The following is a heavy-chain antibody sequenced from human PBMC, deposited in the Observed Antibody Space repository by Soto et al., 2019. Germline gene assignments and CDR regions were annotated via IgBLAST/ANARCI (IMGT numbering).Heavy chain of an antibody. CDR3: ASAWGMPGDAAMEAFDY. Sequence: QVQLVESGGGVVQPGRSLRLSCAASGFTFSSYGMHWVRQAPGKGLEWVAVISYEGSKRFYADSVKGRYTISRDNSKNTLYLQINSLRTEDTAVYYCASAWGMPGDAAMEAFDYWGQGTLVTVSS. J-gene: IGHJ4*02. CDR2: ISYEGSKR. V-gene: IGHV3-30*03. D-gene: IGHD5-18*01. CDR1: GFTFSSYG.